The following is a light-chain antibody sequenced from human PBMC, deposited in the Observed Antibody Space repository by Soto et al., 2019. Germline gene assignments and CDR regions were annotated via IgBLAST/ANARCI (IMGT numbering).Light chain of an antibody. J-gene: IGKJ1*01. CDR3: QQYGSSPKT. V-gene: IGKV3-20*01. CDR2: GAS. Sequence: VLTQSPGTLSLSPGERATLSCSASQSLSSSYLAWYQQKPGQAPRLLIYGASSRATGIPDRFSGSGSGTDFTLTITRLEPEDFVVYYCQQYGSSPKTFGQGTKVDIK. CDR1: QSLSSSY.